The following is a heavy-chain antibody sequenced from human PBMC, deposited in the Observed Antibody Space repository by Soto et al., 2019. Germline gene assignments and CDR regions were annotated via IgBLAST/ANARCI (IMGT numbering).Heavy chain of an antibody. CDR2: ISAGGVST. J-gene: IGHJ4*02. V-gene: IGHV3-23*01. Sequence: PGGSLRLSCAATGFTFGFNALSWVRQAPGKGLEWVSSISAGGVSTNYADSVRGRFTISRDNSKNTLYLQMNSLSAEDTAVYYCAIPSGLTVTGPDYWGQGTLVTVSS. D-gene: IGHD6-19*01. CDR1: GFTFGFNA. CDR3: AIPSGLTVTGPDY.